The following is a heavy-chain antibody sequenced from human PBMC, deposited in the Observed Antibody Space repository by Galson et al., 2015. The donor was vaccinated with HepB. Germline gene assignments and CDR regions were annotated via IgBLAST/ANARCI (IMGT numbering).Heavy chain of an antibody. D-gene: IGHD3-22*01. CDR2: IYYSGST. Sequence: LSLTCTVSGGSISSSSYYWGWIRQPPGKGLEWIGSIYYSGSTYYNPSLKSRVTISVDTSKNQFSLKLSSVTAADTAVYYCATLNIYDSSGYYPGDWYFDLWGRGTLVTVSS. V-gene: IGHV4-39*07. CDR1: GGSISSSSYY. CDR3: ATLNIYDSSGYYPGDWYFDL. J-gene: IGHJ2*01.